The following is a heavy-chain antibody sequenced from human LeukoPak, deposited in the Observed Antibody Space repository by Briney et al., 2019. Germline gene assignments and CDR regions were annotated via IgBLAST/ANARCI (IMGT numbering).Heavy chain of an antibody. V-gene: IGHV1-69*05. Sequence: SVKVSCKASGGTFSSYAISWVRQAPGQGLEWMGGIIPIFGTANYAQKFQGRVTITTDESTSTAYMELSSLRSEDTAVYYCARLIVGGGYFDYWGQGTLVTVSS. J-gene: IGHJ4*02. CDR1: GGTFSSYA. CDR3: ARLIVGGGYFDY. CDR2: IIPIFGTA. D-gene: IGHD2-21*01.